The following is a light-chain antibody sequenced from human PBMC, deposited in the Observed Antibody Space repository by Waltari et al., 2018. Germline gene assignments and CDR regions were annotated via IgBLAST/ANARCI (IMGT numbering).Light chain of an antibody. J-gene: IGKJ2*01. Sequence: DIQLTQSPSSLSASVGDRVTITCRASQDISNSLAWYQHKPGTAPKFLLFRASRLERGVPSRFSGSGSGADYSLTISSLQPEDFATYYCQQYYSTPHTFGQGTKVEI. CDR2: RAS. CDR1: QDISNS. CDR3: QQYYSTPHT. V-gene: IGKV1-NL1*01.